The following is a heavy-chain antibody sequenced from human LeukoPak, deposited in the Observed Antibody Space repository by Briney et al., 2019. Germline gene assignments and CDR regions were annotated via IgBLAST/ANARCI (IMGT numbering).Heavy chain of an antibody. V-gene: IGHV3-23*01. J-gene: IGHJ4*02. CDR3: ATYRQVLLPFES. CDR2: IFPSGGEI. D-gene: IGHD2-8*02. Sequence: GGSLRLSCAASGFTFITFAMIWVRQPPGKGLEWVSSIFPSGGEIHYADSVRGRFTISRDNSKSTLSLQMNSLRDEDTAIYYCATYRQVLLPFESWGQGTLVTVSS. CDR1: GFTFITFA.